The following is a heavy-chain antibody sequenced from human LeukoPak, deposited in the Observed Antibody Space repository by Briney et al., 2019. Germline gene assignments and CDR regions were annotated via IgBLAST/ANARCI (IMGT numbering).Heavy chain of an antibody. Sequence: RGLRRRTPQGSSCSSSNAWGSCFPQVAGEWLESVSRIKSKTDSGTPDYAAPVKGKFTISRDDSKNTLYLQMNSLKTGDTAVYYCTGVSRSSWYDYWGQGTLVTVSS. CDR3: TGVSRSSWYDY. CDR1: SCSSSNAW. CDR2: IKSKTDSGTP. J-gene: IGHJ4*02. D-gene: IGHD6-13*01. V-gene: IGHV3-15*01.